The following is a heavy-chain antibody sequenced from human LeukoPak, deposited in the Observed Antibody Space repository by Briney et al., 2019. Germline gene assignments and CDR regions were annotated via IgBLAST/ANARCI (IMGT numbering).Heavy chain of an antibody. Sequence: GGSLRLSCAASGFTFSSYTMNWVRQAPGKGLEWLSYISSSGSTIYYADSVKGRFTISRDNAKNSLYLQMDSLRAEDTAVYYCARDKGDYHTSGSLFVFGGQGTLVTVSS. J-gene: IGHJ4*02. CDR1: GFTFSSYT. CDR2: ISSSGSTI. V-gene: IGHV3-48*01. CDR3: ARDKGDYHTSGSLFVF. D-gene: IGHD3-22*01.